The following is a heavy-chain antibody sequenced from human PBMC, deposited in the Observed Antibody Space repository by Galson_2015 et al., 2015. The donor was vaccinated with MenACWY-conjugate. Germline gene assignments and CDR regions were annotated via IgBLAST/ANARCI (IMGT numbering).Heavy chain of an antibody. CDR3: AREESGTYSFAY. D-gene: IGHD1-26*01. J-gene: IGHJ4*02. CDR1: GDSVSSNTDA. V-gene: IGHV6-1*01. Sequence: RSISGDSVSSNTDAWNWIRQSPSRGLEWLGGTYYRSQWHKDYTMSVRGRITINPDTSKNQVSLHLNSVTPEDTAVYYCAREESGTYSFAYWGQGTLVTVSS. CDR2: TYYRSQWHK.